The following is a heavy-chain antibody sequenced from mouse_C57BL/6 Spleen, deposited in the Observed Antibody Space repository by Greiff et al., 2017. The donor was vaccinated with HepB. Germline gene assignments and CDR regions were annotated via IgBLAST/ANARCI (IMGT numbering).Heavy chain of an antibody. CDR2: INPNNGGT. CDR1: GYTFTDYN. CDR3: ARGEVITPFAY. D-gene: IGHD1-1*01. V-gene: IGHV1-18*01. Sequence: VQLQQSGPELVKPGASVKIPCKASGYTFTDYNMDWVKQSHGKSLEWIGDINPNNGGTIYNQKFKGKATLTVDKSSSTAYMELRSLTSEDTAVYYCARGEVITPFAYWGQGTLVTVSA. J-gene: IGHJ3*01.